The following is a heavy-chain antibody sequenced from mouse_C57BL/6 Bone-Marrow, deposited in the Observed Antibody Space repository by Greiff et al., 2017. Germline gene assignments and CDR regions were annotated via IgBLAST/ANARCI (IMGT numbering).Heavy chain of an antibody. CDR2: IHPNSGST. Sequence: VQLQQPGAELVKPGASVKLSCKASGYTFTSYWMHWVKQRPGQGLEWIGMIHPNSGSTNYNEKFKSKATLTVDKSSSTAYMQLSSLTSEDFEVYYCARGGGGSSYDWYFDVWGTGTTVTVSS. CDR3: ARGGGGSSYDWYFDV. J-gene: IGHJ1*03. D-gene: IGHD1-1*01. CDR1: GYTFTSYW. V-gene: IGHV1-64*01.